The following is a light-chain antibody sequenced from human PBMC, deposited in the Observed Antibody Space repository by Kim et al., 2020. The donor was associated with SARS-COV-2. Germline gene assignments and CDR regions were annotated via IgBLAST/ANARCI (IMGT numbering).Light chain of an antibody. J-gene: IGKJ2*01. Sequence: EIVLTQSPGTLSLSPGERATLSCRASQSINSGYLAWYQQKPGQAPRLLIYGASSRATGIPDRFSGSGSGTDFTLTISRLEPEDFALYYCQQYGSSPMYTFGQGTKLDI. CDR3: QQYGSSPMYT. CDR2: GAS. CDR1: QSINSGY. V-gene: IGKV3-20*01.